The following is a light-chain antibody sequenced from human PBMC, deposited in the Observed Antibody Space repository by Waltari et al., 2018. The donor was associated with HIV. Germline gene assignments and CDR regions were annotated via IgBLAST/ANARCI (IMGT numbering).Light chain of an antibody. CDR3: CSYAGSSNWV. V-gene: IGLV2-23*01. Sequence: QSALTQPASVSGSPGQSITISCTGTSSDVGNYNLVSWYQQHPGKAPKLMIYEGINRPSGVSNRFSGSKSGNTASLTISGLQAEDEADYYCCSYAGSSNWVFGGGTKLTVL. CDR2: EGI. CDR1: SSDVGNYNL. J-gene: IGLJ3*02.